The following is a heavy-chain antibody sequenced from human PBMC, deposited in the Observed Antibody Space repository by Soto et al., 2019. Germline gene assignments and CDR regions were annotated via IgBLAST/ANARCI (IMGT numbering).Heavy chain of an antibody. CDR1: GFTFSSYW. J-gene: IGHJ4*02. D-gene: IGHD6-6*01. V-gene: IGHV3-7*01. CDR2: KKPDGSEK. CDR3: ARDEARPLGY. Sequence: GGSLRLSCAASGFTFSSYWMSWVRQAPGKGLEWVANKKPDGSEKYYVDSVRGRFTISRDNVENSLNLQMNSLRAEDAALYYCARDEARPLGYWGQGTLVTVSS.